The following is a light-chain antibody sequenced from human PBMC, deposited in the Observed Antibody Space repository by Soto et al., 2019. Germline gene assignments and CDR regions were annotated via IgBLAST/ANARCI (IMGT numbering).Light chain of an antibody. CDR2: GAS. J-gene: IGKJ5*01. Sequence: IVLTQYPANLSLSPGERATLSCRASQSISSFLAWYQQKPGQAPRLLIYGASNRATGIPARFSGSVSGTDGTITISSLEQEDGSVYYCQQLFNGTITFGQGTRLEIK. V-gene: IGKV3-11*01. CDR3: QQLFNGTIT. CDR1: QSISSF.